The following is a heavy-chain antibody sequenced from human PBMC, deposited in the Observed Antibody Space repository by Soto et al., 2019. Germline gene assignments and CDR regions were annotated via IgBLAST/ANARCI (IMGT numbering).Heavy chain of an antibody. J-gene: IGHJ4*02. Sequence: GWSLSLSCAASGFTFRSYGMHWARQAPGRGLEWVAVISYDGSYKSYEDSVKGRFTISRDNYKNTLHLQMDSLRAEDKAVYYCAKNVIPLSPDLHFDSWGQGNLVTVSA. V-gene: IGHV3-30*18. D-gene: IGHD3-3*02. CDR1: GFTFRSYG. CDR2: ISYDGSYK. CDR3: AKNVIPLSPDLHFDS.